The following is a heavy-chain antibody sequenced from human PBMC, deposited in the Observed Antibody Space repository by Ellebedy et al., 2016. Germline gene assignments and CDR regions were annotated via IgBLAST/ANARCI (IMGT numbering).Heavy chain of an antibody. CDR2: ISTRADTT. J-gene: IGHJ3*02. V-gene: IGHV3-23*01. D-gene: IGHD2-2*01. CDR1: EFTFSSFV. Sequence: GGSLRLSCAASEFTFSSFVMHWVRQAPGKGLEWVSGISTRADTTHYADSVKGRFTISRDNSKNTLYLQVDHLRGEDTALYYCEKDGGLGRYCVTISCYSNAFDIWGQGTMVTVSS. CDR3: EKDGGLGRYCVTISCYSNAFDI.